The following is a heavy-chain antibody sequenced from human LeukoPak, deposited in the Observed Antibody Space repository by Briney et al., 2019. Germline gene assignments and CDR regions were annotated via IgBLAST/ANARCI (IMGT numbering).Heavy chain of an antibody. CDR1: GFTFSSYW. D-gene: IGHD2-2*02. CDR3: ARSGPAGYCSSTSCYTFDY. J-gene: IGHJ4*02. Sequence: PGGSLRLSCAASGFTFSSYWMSWVRQAPGKGLEWVANIKQGGSEKYYVDSVKGRFTISRDNAKNSLYLQMNSLRAEDTAVYYCARSGPAGYCSSTSCYTFDYWGQGTLVTVSS. CDR2: IKQGGSEK. V-gene: IGHV3-7*01.